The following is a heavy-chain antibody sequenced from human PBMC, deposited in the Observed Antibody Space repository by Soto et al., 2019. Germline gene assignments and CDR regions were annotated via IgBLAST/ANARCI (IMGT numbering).Heavy chain of an antibody. J-gene: IGHJ6*02. CDR1: GGTFSSYA. CDR3: ASDSSMIVVCLFGNGTDV. CDR2: IIPIFGTA. V-gene: IGHV1-69*13. D-gene: IGHD3-22*01. Sequence: SVKVSCKASGGTFSSYAISWVRQAPGQGLEWMGGIIPIFGTANYAQKFQGRVTITADESTSTAYMELSSLRSEDTAVYYCASDSSMIVVCLFGNGTDVSAQRTTVTVSS.